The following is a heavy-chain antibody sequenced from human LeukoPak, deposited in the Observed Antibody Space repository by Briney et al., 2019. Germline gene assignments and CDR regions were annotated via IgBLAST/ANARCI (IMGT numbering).Heavy chain of an antibody. CDR1: GGSFSGYY. D-gene: IGHD4-11*01. J-gene: IGHJ4*02. CDR2: INHSGST. Sequence: SETLSLTCAVYGGSFSGYYWSWIRQPPGKGLEWIGEINHSGSTNYNPSLKSRVTISVDTSKNQFSLKLSSVTAADTAVYYCARRARSNPPDYWGQGTLLTVSS. V-gene: IGHV4-34*01. CDR3: ARRARSNPPDY.